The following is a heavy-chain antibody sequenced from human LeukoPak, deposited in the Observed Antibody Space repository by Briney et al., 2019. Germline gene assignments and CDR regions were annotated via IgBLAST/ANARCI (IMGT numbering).Heavy chain of an antibody. CDR2: ISSSGGST. CDR3: AKGPENWNYAYFDC. Sequence: GGSLRLSCAASGFTFSSYAMNWVRQGPGKGLEWVSAISSSGGSTYYADSVKGRFTISRDNSKNTLYLQMNSLRAEDTAVYYCAKGPENWNYAYFDCWGQGTLVTVSS. D-gene: IGHD1-7*01. J-gene: IGHJ4*02. V-gene: IGHV3-23*01. CDR1: GFTFSSYA.